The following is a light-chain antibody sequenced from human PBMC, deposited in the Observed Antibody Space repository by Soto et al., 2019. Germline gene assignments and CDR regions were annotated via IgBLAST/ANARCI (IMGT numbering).Light chain of an antibody. CDR2: VNGDGSH. J-gene: IGLJ3*02. Sequence: QPVLTQSPSASASLGASVKLTCTLSSGHSSYAIAWHQQQPEKGPRYLLKVNGDGSHRKGDGIPDRFSGSSSGAERYLTISSLQSEDEADYYCQTWSTGRVFGGGTKLTVL. V-gene: IGLV4-69*01. CDR1: SGHSSYA. CDR3: QTWSTGRV.